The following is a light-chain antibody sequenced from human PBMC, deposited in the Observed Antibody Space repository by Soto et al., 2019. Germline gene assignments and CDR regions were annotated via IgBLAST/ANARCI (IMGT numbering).Light chain of an antibody. J-gene: IGKJ1*01. CDR3: QQYNNWPTWT. CDR1: QSVGGK. V-gene: IGKV3-15*01. Sequence: EIVMTQSPATLSVSPGERATLSCRASQSVGGKLAWYQQKRGQSPMLLIYDVSTRATGIPTRFTGSGSGTECTITISSLQSEDFALYYCQQYNNWPTWTFGQGTKVEIK. CDR2: DVS.